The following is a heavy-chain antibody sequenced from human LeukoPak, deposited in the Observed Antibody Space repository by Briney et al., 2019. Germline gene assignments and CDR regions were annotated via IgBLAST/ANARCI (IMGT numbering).Heavy chain of an antibody. D-gene: IGHD2-15*01. Sequence: SETLSLTCTVSGGSISSYYWSWIRQPPGKGLEWIGYIYYSGSTNYNPSPKSRVTISVDTSKNQFSLKLSSVTAADTAVYYCARGSTYCSGGSCYSDWLDPWGQGTLVTVSS. CDR1: GGSISSYY. V-gene: IGHV4-59*01. CDR2: IYYSGST. J-gene: IGHJ5*02. CDR3: ARGSTYCSGGSCYSDWLDP.